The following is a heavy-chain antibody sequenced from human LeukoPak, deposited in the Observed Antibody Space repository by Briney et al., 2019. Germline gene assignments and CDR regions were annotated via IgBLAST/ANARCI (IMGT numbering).Heavy chain of an antibody. Sequence: SETLSLTCTVSGGSISSYYWSWIRQPPGKGLEWSGYIYYSGSTNYNPSLKSRVTISVDTSKNQFSLKLSSVTAADTAVYYCASSRDGYSDDAFDIWGQGTMVTVSS. D-gene: IGHD5-24*01. CDR2: IYYSGST. J-gene: IGHJ3*02. CDR3: ASSRDGYSDDAFDI. V-gene: IGHV4-59*01. CDR1: GGSISSYY.